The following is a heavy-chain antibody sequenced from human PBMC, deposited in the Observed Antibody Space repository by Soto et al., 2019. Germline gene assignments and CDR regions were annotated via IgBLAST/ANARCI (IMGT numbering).Heavy chain of an antibody. Sequence: QVQLVESGGGVVQPGRSLRLSCAASGFTFSSYGMHWVRQAPGKGLEWVAGIWCDGSNKFYEDSVKGRCTISRDNPKNTVTLQMKSLRDEDSAAYYCATTGPYWGQGTLVTVSS. V-gene: IGHV3-33*01. CDR3: ATTGPY. J-gene: IGHJ4*02. CDR2: IWCDGSNK. CDR1: GFTFSSYG.